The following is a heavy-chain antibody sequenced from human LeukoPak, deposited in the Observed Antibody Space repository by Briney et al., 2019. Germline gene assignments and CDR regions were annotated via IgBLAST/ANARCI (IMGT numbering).Heavy chain of an antibody. D-gene: IGHD3-22*01. CDR2: IYYSGST. J-gene: IGHJ4*02. CDR3: ARAQDFSDSSGPNYLDF. V-gene: IGHV4-39*01. Sequence: SETLSLTCTVSGGSISSSSYYWGWIRQPPGKGLEWIGSIYYSGSTYYNPSLKSRVTISVDTSKNQFSLKLSSVTAADTAVYYCARAQDFSDSSGPNYLDFWGQGILVTVSS. CDR1: GGSISSSSYY.